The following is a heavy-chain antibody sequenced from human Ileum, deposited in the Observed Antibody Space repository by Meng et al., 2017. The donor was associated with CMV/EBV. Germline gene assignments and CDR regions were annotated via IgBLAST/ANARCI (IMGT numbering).Heavy chain of an antibody. CDR3: ARYWRGLYDY. V-gene: IGHV3-64*02. CDR1: VFTCSSYA. J-gene: IGHJ4*02. CDR2: ISSNGASA. Sequence: SCAASVFTCSSYAMHWVRQAPGEGLEYVSAISSNGASAYYADSVKGRFSISRDDSKNTLYLQMGSLRAEDMAVYYCARYWRGLYDYWGQGTLVTVSS. D-gene: IGHD2-8*02.